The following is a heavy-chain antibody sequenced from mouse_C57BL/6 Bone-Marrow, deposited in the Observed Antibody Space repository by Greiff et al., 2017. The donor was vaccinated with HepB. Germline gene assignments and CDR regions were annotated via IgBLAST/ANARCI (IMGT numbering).Heavy chain of an antibody. CDR2: IYPRSGNT. CDR3: ARRGYYGSSPKDY. J-gene: IGHJ4*01. V-gene: IGHV1-81*01. Sequence: VQLKESGAELVRPGASVKLSCKASGYTFTSYGISWVKQRTGQGLEWIGEIYPRSGNTYYNEKFKGKATLTADKSSSTAYMELRSLTSEDSAVYFCARRGYYGSSPKDYWGQGTSVTVSS. D-gene: IGHD1-1*01. CDR1: GYTFTSYG.